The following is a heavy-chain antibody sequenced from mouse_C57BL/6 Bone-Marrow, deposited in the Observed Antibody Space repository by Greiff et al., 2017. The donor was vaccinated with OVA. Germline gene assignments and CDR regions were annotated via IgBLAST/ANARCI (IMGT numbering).Heavy chain of an antibody. CDR1: GFTFSSYG. CDR2: ISSGGSYT. V-gene: IGHV5-6*02. CDR3: ARLRGYFDV. Sequence: EVMLVESGGDLVKPGGSLKLSCAASGFTFSSYGMSWVRQTPDKRLEWVATISSGGSYTYYPDSVKGRFTISRDNAKNTLYLQMSSLKSEDTAMYYCARLRGYFDVWGTGTTVTVSS. J-gene: IGHJ1*03.